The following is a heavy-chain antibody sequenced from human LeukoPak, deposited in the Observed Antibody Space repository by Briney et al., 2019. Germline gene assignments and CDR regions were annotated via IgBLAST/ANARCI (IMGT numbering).Heavy chain of an antibody. V-gene: IGHV3-30-3*01. CDR1: GFTFSSYA. CDR2: ISYDGSNK. CDR3: ARDSDFWSGYYPDW. J-gene: IGHJ4*02. Sequence: GGSLRLSCAASGFTFSSYAMHWVRQAPGKGLEWVAVISYDGSNKYYADSVKGRFTISGDNSKNTLYLQMNSLRAEDTAVYYCARDSDFWSGYYPDWWGQGTLVTVSS. D-gene: IGHD3-3*01.